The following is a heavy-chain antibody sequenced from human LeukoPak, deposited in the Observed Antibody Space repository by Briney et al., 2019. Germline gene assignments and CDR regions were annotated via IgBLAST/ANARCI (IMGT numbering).Heavy chain of an antibody. D-gene: IGHD2-8*01. CDR3: ARGGRGYCTNGVCYSIDY. CDR2: IYYSGST. J-gene: IGHJ4*02. V-gene: IGHV4-59*01. CDR1: GGSISSYY. Sequence: SETLSLTCTVSGGSISSYYWSWIRQPPGKGLEWIGYIYYSGSTNYNPSLKSRITISVDTSKNQFSLKLSSVTAADTAVYYCARGGRGYCTNGVCYSIDYWDQGTLVTVSS.